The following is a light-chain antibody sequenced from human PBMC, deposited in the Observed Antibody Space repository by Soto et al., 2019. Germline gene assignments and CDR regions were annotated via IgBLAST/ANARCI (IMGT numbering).Light chain of an antibody. Sequence: QSVLTQSPSASASLGASVKLTCTLSSGHSSYAIAWHQKQPGKGPRYLMDLNNDGSHTKGDGIPDRFSGSSSGADRYLIISSLQSEDEADYYCQTWGTGFQFFGVGTKVTVL. CDR3: QTWGTGFQF. V-gene: IGLV4-69*01. CDR2: LNNDGSH. CDR1: SGHSSYA. J-gene: IGLJ2*01.